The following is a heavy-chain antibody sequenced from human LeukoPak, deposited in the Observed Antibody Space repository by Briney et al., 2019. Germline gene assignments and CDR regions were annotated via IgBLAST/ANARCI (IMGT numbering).Heavy chain of an antibody. J-gene: IGHJ4*02. D-gene: IGHD3-3*01. CDR1: GFTFDDYA. CDR3: AKDNDFWSGPFDY. Sequence: GGSLRLSCAASGFTFDDYAMHWVRQAPGKGLEWVSGISWNSGSIGYADSVKGRFTISRDNAKNSLYLQMNSLRAEDTALYYSAKDNDFWSGPFDYWGQGTLVTVSS. V-gene: IGHV3-9*01. CDR2: ISWNSGSI.